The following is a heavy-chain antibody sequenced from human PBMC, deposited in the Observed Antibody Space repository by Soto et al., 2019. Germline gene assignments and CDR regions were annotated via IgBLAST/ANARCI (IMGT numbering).Heavy chain of an antibody. D-gene: IGHD7-27*01. CDR3: AIAISTGFLPPNWFDP. CDR1: GGSISSSSYY. CDR2: TYYSGST. Sequence: SETLSLTCTVSGGSISSSSYYWGWIRQPPGKGLEWIGSTYYSGSTYYNPSLKSRVTISVDTSKNQFSLKLSSVTAADTAVYYCAIAISTGFLPPNWFDPWGQGTLVTVSS. J-gene: IGHJ5*02. V-gene: IGHV4-39*01.